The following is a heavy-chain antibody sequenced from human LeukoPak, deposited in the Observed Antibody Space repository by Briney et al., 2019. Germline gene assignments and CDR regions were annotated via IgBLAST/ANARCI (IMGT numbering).Heavy chain of an antibody. Sequence: GGSLRLSCAASGFTFSTYWMHWVRQAPGKGLVWVSRISSDGSNTNYADSVKGRFTISRDNAKNTLYLQMNSLRPEDTAVYYCVLFSLTPGWGQGTLVIVSS. CDR1: GFTFSTYW. D-gene: IGHD1-14*01. CDR2: ISSDGSNT. CDR3: VLFSLTPG. J-gene: IGHJ4*02. V-gene: IGHV3-74*01.